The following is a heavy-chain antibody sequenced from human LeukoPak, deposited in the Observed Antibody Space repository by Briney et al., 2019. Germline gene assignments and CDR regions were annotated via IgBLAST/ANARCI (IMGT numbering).Heavy chain of an antibody. CDR2: ISSSGGAT. CDR1: GFTFSSYS. Sequence: GGSLRLSCAASGFTFSSYSMTWVRQATGKGLEWVSVISSSGGATDYAGSVKGRFTISRDNSKNTLYLQMSNLRAEDTAVYYCVKVGSGWSFDYWGQGTLVTVSS. CDR3: VKVGSGWSFDY. J-gene: IGHJ4*02. D-gene: IGHD6-19*01. V-gene: IGHV3-23*01.